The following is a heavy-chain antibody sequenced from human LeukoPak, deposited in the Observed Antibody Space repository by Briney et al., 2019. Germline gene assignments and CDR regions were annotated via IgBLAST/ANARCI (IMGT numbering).Heavy chain of an antibody. CDR3: ARDCRWAARPDYYYYYGMDV. V-gene: IGHV4-31*03. D-gene: IGHD6-6*01. CDR1: GGSISSGGYY. CDR2: IYYSGST. Sequence: SQTLSLTCTVSGGSISSGGYYWSRIRQHPGKGLEWIGYIYYSGSTYYNPSLKSRVTISVDTSKNQFSLKLSSVTAADTAVYSCARDCRWAARPDYYYYYGMDVWGQGTTVTVSS. J-gene: IGHJ6*02.